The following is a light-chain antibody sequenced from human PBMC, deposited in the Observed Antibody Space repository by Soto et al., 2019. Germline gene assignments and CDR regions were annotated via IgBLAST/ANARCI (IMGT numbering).Light chain of an antibody. J-gene: IGKJ5*01. CDR2: DSS. CDR3: QQRRSWTT. Sequence: EILITQSPATLSLSPGQRPTLSCRARQSVGSSLSWYQQKPGQAPRLLIYDSSNRATGIPARFSGSGSGTDFTLTSSSLEPEDLAVYYCQQRRSWTTFGQGTRLDIK. CDR1: QSVGSS. V-gene: IGKV3-11*01.